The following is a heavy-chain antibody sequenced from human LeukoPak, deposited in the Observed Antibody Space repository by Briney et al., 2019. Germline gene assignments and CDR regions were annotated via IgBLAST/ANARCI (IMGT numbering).Heavy chain of an antibody. V-gene: IGHV3-11*01. Sequence: GGSLRLSCAASGFTFSDYYMSWIRRAPGKGLEWVSYSSSSGSTIYYADSVKGRFTISRDNAKNSLYLQMNSLRAEDTAVYYCARGLPAFTYDSSGYGSVSDYWGQGTLVTVSS. D-gene: IGHD3-22*01. CDR2: SSSSGSTI. CDR1: GFTFSDYY. CDR3: ARGLPAFTYDSSGYGSVSDY. J-gene: IGHJ4*02.